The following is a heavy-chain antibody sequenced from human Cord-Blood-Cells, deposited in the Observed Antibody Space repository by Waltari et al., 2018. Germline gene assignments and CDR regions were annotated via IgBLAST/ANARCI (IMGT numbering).Heavy chain of an antibody. CDR1: GGSIRSNY. J-gene: IGHJ4*02. D-gene: IGHD6-13*01. CDR3: ARIAAAGTLPFDY. V-gene: IGHV4-59*01. Sequence: QVQLQESGPGLVKPSETLSLTCPVPGGSIRSNYWSCTRQPPGKGLEWIGYIYYSGSTNYNPSLKSRVTISVDTSKNQFSLKLSSVTAADTAVYYCARIAAAGTLPFDYWGQGTLVTVSS. CDR2: IYYSGST.